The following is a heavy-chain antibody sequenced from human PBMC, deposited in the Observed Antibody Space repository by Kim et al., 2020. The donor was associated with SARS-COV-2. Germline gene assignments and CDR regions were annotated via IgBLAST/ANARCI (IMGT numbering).Heavy chain of an antibody. J-gene: IGHJ4*02. D-gene: IGHD3-22*01. CDR3: SSHATMIVVVITPYFDY. V-gene: IGHV4-39*01. Sequence: SETLSLTCTVSGGSISSSSYYWGWIRQPPGKGLEWIGSIYYSGSTYYNSSLKSRVIISVDTSKNQFSLMLSSVTAADTAVYYCSSHATMIVVVITPYFDYWGQGTLVTVSS. CDR1: GGSISSSSYY. CDR2: IYYSGST.